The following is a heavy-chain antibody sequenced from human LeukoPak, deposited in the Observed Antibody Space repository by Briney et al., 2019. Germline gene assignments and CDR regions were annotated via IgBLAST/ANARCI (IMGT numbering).Heavy chain of an antibody. CDR2: IYTSGST. D-gene: IGHD1-26*01. V-gene: IGHV4-4*09. J-gene: IGHJ3*02. CDR3: ARHLRESYYSVLVAFDI. CDR1: GGSISSYY. Sequence: PSETLSLTCTVSGGSISSYYWSWIRQPPGKGLEWIGYIYTSGSTNYNPSLKSRVTISVDTSKNQFSLKLSSVTAADTAVYYCARHLRESYYSVLVAFDIWGQGTMVTVSS.